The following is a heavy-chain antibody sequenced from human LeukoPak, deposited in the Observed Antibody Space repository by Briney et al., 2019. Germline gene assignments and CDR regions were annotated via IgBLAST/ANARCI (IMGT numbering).Heavy chain of an antibody. Sequence: SVKVSCKASGGTFSSYAISWVRQAPGQGLEWMGVIIPIFGKTTYAQRFQGRVTITADESTSTAYMELSSLRSEDTAVYYCARGVSCSSASCYTDYFDYWGQGTLVTVSS. CDR2: IIPIFGKT. J-gene: IGHJ4*02. V-gene: IGHV1-69*13. CDR3: ARGVSCSSASCYTDYFDY. D-gene: IGHD2-2*02. CDR1: GGTFSSYA.